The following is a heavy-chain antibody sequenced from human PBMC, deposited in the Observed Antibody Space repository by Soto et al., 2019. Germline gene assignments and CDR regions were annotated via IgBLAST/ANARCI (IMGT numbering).Heavy chain of an antibody. D-gene: IGHD4-17*01. CDR3: ARASARYGDYFDY. V-gene: IGHV4-30-2*01. CDR2: IYHSGST. Sequence: SETLSLTCSVSGGSISRGGYSGSWIRQPPGKGLEWIGYIYHSGSTYYNPSLKSRVTISVDRSKNQFSLKLSSVTAADTAVYYCARASARYGDYFDYWGQGTLVTVSS. J-gene: IGHJ4*02. CDR1: GGSISRGGYS.